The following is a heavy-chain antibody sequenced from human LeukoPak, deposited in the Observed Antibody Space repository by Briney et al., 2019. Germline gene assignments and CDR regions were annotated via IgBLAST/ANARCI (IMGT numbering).Heavy chain of an antibody. J-gene: IGHJ4*02. CDR2: IYSSGST. Sequence: SETLSLTCTVSGGSISSYYWSWIRQPPGKTLEWIGYIYSSGSTNYNPSLKSRVTISVDTSKNQFSLKLRSVTAAGTAVYYCARGGFPDYWGQGTLVTVSS. V-gene: IGHV4-59*01. CDR3: ARGGFPDY. D-gene: IGHD3-10*01. CDR1: GGSISSYY.